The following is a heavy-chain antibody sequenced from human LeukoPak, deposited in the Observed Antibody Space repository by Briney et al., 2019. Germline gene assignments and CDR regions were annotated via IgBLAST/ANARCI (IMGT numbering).Heavy chain of an antibody. Sequence: SETLSLTCAVYGGSFSGYYRSWIRQPPGKGLEWIGEINHSGSTNYNPSLKSRVTISVDTSKNQFPLKLSSVTAADTAVYYCARDCQYCSNTNCRCCWGQGTLVTVSS. V-gene: IGHV4-34*01. CDR1: GGSFSGYY. D-gene: IGHD2-2*01. CDR3: ARDCQYCSNTNCRCC. J-gene: IGHJ4*02. CDR2: INHSGST.